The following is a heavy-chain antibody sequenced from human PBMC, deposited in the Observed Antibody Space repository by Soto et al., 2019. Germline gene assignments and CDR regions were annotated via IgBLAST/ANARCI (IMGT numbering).Heavy chain of an antibody. Sequence: SVKVSCKASGGTFSSYAISWVRQAPGQGLEWMGGIIPIFGTANYAQKFQGRVTITADESTSTAYMELSSLRSEDTAVYYCTRGPHTTYYFDYWAQGTLVTVSS. D-gene: IGHD2-2*01. CDR1: GGTFSSYA. J-gene: IGHJ4*02. CDR3: TRGPHTTYYFDY. CDR2: IIPIFGTA. V-gene: IGHV1-69*13.